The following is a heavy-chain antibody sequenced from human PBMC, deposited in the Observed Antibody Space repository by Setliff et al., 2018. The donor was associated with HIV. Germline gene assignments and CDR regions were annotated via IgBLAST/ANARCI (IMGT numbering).Heavy chain of an antibody. Sequence: ASVKVSCKASGYTFTSYGISWVRQAPGQGLEWMGWISAYNGNTNYAQKLQGRVTMTSDTSTSTAYMELRSLRSDDTAVYYCARGGDYDSSGYYVTWGQGSLVTVSS. D-gene: IGHD3-22*01. CDR1: GYTFTSYG. CDR3: ARGGDYDSSGYYVT. V-gene: IGHV1-18*01. CDR2: ISAYNGNT. J-gene: IGHJ4*02.